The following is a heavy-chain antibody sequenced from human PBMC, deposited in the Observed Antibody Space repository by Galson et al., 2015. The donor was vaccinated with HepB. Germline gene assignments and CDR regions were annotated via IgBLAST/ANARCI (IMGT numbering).Heavy chain of an antibody. CDR3: ASHEGKWELQMWGYLGDY. Sequence: SVKVSCKASGGTFSSYAISWVRQAPGQGLEWMGGIIPIFGTANYAQKFQGRVTITADESTSTAYMELSSLRSEDTAVYYCASHEGKWELQMWGYLGDYWGQGTLVTVSS. J-gene: IGHJ4*02. CDR2: IIPIFGTA. V-gene: IGHV1-69*13. D-gene: IGHD1-26*01. CDR1: GGTFSSYA.